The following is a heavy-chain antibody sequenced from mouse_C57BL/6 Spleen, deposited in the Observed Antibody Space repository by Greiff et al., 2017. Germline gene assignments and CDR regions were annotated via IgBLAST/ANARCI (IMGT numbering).Heavy chain of an antibody. Sequence: EVKLMESGGGLVQPGGSLSLSCAASGFTFTDYYMSWVRQPPGKALEWLGFIRNKANGYTTEYSASVKGRFTISRDNSQSILYLQMNALRAEDSATYYCARSLFYYDAMDYWGQGTSVTVSS. CDR2: IRNKANGYTT. D-gene: IGHD2-1*01. CDR1: GFTFTDYY. CDR3: ARSLFYYDAMDY. V-gene: IGHV7-3*01. J-gene: IGHJ4*01.